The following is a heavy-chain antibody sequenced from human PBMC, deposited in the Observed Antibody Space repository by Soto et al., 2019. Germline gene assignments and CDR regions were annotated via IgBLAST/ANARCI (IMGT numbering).Heavy chain of an antibody. CDR3: ASHMGHQLPPLYYCDGMDV. J-gene: IGHJ6*02. CDR2: IYYSGST. Sequence: SETLSLTCTVSGGSISSYYWSWIRQPPGKGLEWIGYIYYSGSTNYNPSLKSRVTISVDTSKNQFSLKLSSVTVADTAVYYCASHMGHQLPPLYYCDGMDVWGQGTTVTVSS. CDR1: GGSISSYY. D-gene: IGHD2-2*01. V-gene: IGHV4-59*08.